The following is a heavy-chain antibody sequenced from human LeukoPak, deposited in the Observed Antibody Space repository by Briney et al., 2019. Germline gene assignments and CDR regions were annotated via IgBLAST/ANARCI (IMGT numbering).Heavy chain of an antibody. D-gene: IGHD3-16*01. J-gene: IGHJ3*02. CDR1: GFTFSTYW. CDR2: IKQDGSEK. V-gene: IGHV3-7*01. Sequence: PGGSLRLSCAASGFTFSTYWMTWVRQAPGKGLEWVANIKQDGSEKYYVDSVKGRFTISRDNAKNSLYLQMNSLRAEDTAVYFCARVRCLPGCAFDIWGQGTMVTVSS. CDR3: ARVRCLPGCAFDI.